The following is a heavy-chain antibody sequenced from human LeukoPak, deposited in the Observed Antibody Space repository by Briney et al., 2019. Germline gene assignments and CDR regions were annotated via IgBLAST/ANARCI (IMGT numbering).Heavy chain of an antibody. CDR1: GFTFSSYW. V-gene: IGHV3-7*01. Sequence: PGGSLRLSCAASGFTFSSYWMSWVRQAPGKGLEWEANIKQVVREKYYVDSVKGRFTISRDNAKNSLYLQMNRLRVEDTAVYYCARIRFGESYAPKSYYYYYMDVWGIGTTVTISS. J-gene: IGHJ6*03. CDR2: IKQVVREK. CDR3: ARIRFGESYAPKSYYYYYMDV. D-gene: IGHD3-10*01.